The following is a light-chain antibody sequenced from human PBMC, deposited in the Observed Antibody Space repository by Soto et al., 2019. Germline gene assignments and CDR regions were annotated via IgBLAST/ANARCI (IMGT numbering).Light chain of an antibody. CDR1: RSIRAY. J-gene: IGKJ4*01. Sequence: DIQMTQSPSSLSASVGDTVTISCRASRSIRAYLNWYQHKPGKAPNLLIYGATPLHSGVPSRFSGSGSGTDFSLTISSLQPEDFATYYCQQTFSVTPLTFGGGTKVEI. CDR3: QQTFSVTPLT. CDR2: GAT. V-gene: IGKV1-39*01.